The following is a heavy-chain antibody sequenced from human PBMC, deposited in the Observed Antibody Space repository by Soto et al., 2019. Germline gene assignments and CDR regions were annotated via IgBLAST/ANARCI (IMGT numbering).Heavy chain of an antibody. CDR3: ARGSGYYYWDDY. Sequence: PSVKVSCKASGYTFTSYVMHWVRQAPGQRLEWMGWINAGNGNTKYSQKFQGRVTITRDTSASTAYMELSSLRSEDTAVYYCARGSGYYYWDDYWGQGTLVTVSS. D-gene: IGHD3-22*01. V-gene: IGHV1-3*01. J-gene: IGHJ4*02. CDR2: INAGNGNT. CDR1: GYTFTSYV.